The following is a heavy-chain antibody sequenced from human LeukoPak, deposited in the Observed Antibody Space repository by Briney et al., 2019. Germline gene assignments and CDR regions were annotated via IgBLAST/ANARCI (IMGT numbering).Heavy chain of an antibody. J-gene: IGHJ4*02. CDR1: GFTFSSYW. Sequence: PGGSLRLSCAASGFTFSSYWMSWVRQAPGKGLEWVANIKQDGSEKYYVDTVKGRFTISRDNAKNSLYLQMNSLRAEDTAVYYWAREGRYSYVWQKFDYWGQGTLVTVSS. D-gene: IGHD5-18*01. CDR3: AREGRYSYVWQKFDY. CDR2: IKQDGSEK. V-gene: IGHV3-7*01.